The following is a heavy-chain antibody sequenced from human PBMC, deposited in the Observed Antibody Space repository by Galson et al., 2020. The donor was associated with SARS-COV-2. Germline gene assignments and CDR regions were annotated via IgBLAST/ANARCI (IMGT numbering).Heavy chain of an antibody. V-gene: IGHV1-18*01. J-gene: IGHJ4*02. D-gene: IGHD2-15*01. CDR2: ISPYNSDT. Sequence: ASVKVSCKASGYTFTTFYITWVRQAPGQGLEWMGKISPYNSDTNYTQKLQGRVTMTTDTVTSTAYMELRSLTSDDTAVYYCARSLPLGDCSGGSCFFYWGQGTLVTVSS. CDR3: ARSLPLGDCSGGSCFFY. CDR1: GYTFTTFY.